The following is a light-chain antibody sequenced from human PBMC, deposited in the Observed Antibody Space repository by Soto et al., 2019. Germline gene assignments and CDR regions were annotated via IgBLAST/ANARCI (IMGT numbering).Light chain of an antibody. CDR1: QGIAPY. J-gene: IGKJ4*01. CDR3: QKYKSAPLT. V-gene: IGKV1-27*01. CDR2: ATS. Sequence: DVQMTQSPSSLSAFVGDRVTITCRASQGIAPYLAWFQQKPGKVPKLLIYATSTLESGVPSRFSGSGSGPDFTLTMSSLQPGDVGTYYCQKYKSAPLTCGGGTKVEIK.